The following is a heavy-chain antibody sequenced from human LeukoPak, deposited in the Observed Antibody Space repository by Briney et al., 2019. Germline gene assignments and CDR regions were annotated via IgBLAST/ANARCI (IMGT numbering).Heavy chain of an antibody. CDR1: GFTFSSYN. CDR3: ARSSGVELRDGTDY. Sequence: GGSLRLSCVASGFTFSSYNMHWVRQPPGKGLEWVSSISSSNSYIYYADSMKGRFTISRDNAKNTLYLQMNSLRAEDTAVYYCARSSGVELRDGTDYWGQGTLVTVSS. J-gene: IGHJ4*02. V-gene: IGHV3-21*01. CDR2: ISSSNSYI. D-gene: IGHD1-7*01.